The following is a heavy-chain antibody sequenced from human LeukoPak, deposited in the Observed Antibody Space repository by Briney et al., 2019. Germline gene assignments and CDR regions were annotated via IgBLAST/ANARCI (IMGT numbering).Heavy chain of an antibody. CDR2: FDYSESI. CDR1: GASISSSTYY. CDR3: ARRGGLGIRGDYYFDY. D-gene: IGHD3-16*01. J-gene: IGHJ4*02. V-gene: IGHV4-39*01. Sequence: PSETLSLTCTVSGASISSSTYYCAWIRQPPGKGLERLGRFDYSESIYYHPSLQSRVTISVDTSKNQYSMKLSSVTAADTAVYYCARRGGLGIRGDYYFDYWGQGTVVTVSS.